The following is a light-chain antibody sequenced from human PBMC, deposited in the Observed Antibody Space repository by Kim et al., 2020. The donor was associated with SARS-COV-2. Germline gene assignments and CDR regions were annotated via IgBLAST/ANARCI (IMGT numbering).Light chain of an antibody. Sequence: SISIPCPGTSRDGGSYTLVSWYQPKPGKAPHHMIYVVRKRAAVVSPRFSGCKYGKPACLTISGLQPEYEADYYCWSYAGSSTFHVFGPGTKVTVL. CDR2: VVR. CDR1: SRDGGSYTL. V-gene: IGLV2-23*02. J-gene: IGLJ1*01. CDR3: WSYAGSSTFHV.